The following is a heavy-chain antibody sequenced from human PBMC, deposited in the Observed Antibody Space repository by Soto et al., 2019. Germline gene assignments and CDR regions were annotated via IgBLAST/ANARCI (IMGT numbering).Heavy chain of an antibody. CDR3: ARGRYCLTGRCFPNWFDS. J-gene: IGHJ5*01. CDR2: TYKSATT. CDR1: GDSISTVDYF. D-gene: IGHD2-15*01. V-gene: IGHV4-30-4*01. Sequence: QVQLLESGPGLVKPSQTLSLTCSVSGDSISTVDYFWAWVRQPPGQALEYIGCTYKSATTYYNPTFESRVAISLATSKSQFSLNVTSLTAADTAVYFCARGRYCLTGRCFPNWFDSWGQGTLVTVSS.